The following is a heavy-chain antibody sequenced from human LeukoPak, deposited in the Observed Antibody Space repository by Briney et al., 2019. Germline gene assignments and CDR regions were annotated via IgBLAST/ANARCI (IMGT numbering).Heavy chain of an antibody. CDR3: VISSGYYTYDY. Sequence: SETLSLTCAVYGGSFSGYYWSWIRQPPGKGLEWIGRIYTSGSTNYNPSLKSRVTMSVDTSKNQFSLKLSSVTAADTAVYYCVISSGYYTYDYWGQGTLVTVSS. CDR1: GGSFSGYY. V-gene: IGHV4-59*10. D-gene: IGHD3-22*01. J-gene: IGHJ4*02. CDR2: IYTSGST.